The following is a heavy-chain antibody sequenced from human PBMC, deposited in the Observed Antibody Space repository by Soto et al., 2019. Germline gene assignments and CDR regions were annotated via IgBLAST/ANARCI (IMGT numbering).Heavy chain of an antibody. D-gene: IGHD2-21*01. Sequence: VGSLRLSCVASGFISSDYAMHWARQAPGKGLEWVALISPAGTNQYYADSAKGRFTISRDNSKNTLYLQMNSLRPEDTGLYYCARENSHISPRLFQHWGHGTLVTVSS. V-gene: IGHV3-30-3*01. CDR2: ISPAGTNQ. CDR3: ARENSHISPRLFQH. J-gene: IGHJ1*01. CDR1: GFISSDYA.